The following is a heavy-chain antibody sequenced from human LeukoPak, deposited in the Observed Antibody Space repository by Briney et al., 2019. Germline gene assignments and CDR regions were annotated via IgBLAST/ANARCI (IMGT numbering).Heavy chain of an antibody. Sequence: ASVKVSCKASGYTFTGYYMHWVRQAPGQGLEWMGWINPNSGGTNYAQKFQGRVTMTRDTSISTAYMELSRLRSDDTAVYYCARTIAGRYSGSYYNSLPYYYYMDVWGKGTTVTISS. CDR1: GYTFTGYY. V-gene: IGHV1-2*02. J-gene: IGHJ6*03. CDR2: INPNSGGT. D-gene: IGHD3-10*01. CDR3: ARTIAGRYSGSYYNSLPYYYYMDV.